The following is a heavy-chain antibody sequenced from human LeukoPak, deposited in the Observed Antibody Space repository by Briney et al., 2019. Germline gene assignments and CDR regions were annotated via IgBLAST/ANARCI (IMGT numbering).Heavy chain of an antibody. J-gene: IGHJ6*02. CDR1: DGSFSGYY. CDR2: INHSGST. V-gene: IGHV4-34*01. D-gene: IGHD6-13*01. CDR3: ARRQNSSHRLYYYYGMDV. Sequence: SETLSLTCAVYDGSFSGYYWSWIRQPPGKGLEWIGEINHSGSTNYNPSLRSRVTISVDTSKNQFSLKLSSVTAADTAVYYCARRQNSSHRLYYYYGMDVWGQGTTVTVSS.